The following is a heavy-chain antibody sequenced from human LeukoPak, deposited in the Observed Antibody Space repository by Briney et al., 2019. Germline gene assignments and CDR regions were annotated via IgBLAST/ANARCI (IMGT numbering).Heavy chain of an antibody. Sequence: GGSLRLSCAGSGFTFSSYAMSWVRQAPGKGLEWVSGISSGGGSTYYADSVKGRFTISRDNSKNTLDLEMNSLRAEDTAVYYCAKDVGGYYFTYWCGCFDHWGQGVLVTVSS. D-gene: IGHD2-8*02. V-gene: IGHV3-23*01. CDR2: ISSGGGST. CDR1: GFTFSSYA. J-gene: IGHJ4*02. CDR3: AKDVGGYYFTYWCGCFDH.